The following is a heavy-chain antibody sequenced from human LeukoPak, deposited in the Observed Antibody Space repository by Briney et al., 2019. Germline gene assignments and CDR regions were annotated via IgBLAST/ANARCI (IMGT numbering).Heavy chain of an antibody. CDR3: ARCATKYYYDSSGYPRENYDAFDI. D-gene: IGHD3-22*01. CDR2: IIPIFCTA. J-gene: IGHJ3*02. V-gene: IGHV1-69*05. CDR1: GGTFSSYA. Sequence: VASVKVSCKASGGTFSSYAISWVRRAPGQGVGWMGGIIPIFCTANYAQKFQGRVTITTDESTSTAYMELSSLRSEDTAVYYCARCATKYYYDSSGYPRENYDAFDIWGQGTMVTVSS.